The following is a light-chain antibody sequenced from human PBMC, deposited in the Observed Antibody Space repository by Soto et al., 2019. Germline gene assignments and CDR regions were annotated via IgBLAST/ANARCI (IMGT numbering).Light chain of an antibody. CDR3: QQYNSYWT. CDR1: QSISSG. Sequence: DIQMTQSPSTLSASVGDRVTITCRASQSISSGLAWYPQKPGKAPKLLIYKASSLESGVPLRFSGSGSGTEFTLTISSLQPDDFATYYCQQYNSYWTFGQGTKVEIK. CDR2: KAS. J-gene: IGKJ1*01. V-gene: IGKV1-5*03.